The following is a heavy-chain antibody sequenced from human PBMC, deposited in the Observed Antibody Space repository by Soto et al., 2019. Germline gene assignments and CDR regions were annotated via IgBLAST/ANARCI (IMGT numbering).Heavy chain of an antibody. CDR1: GFTFSNCA. J-gene: IGHJ4*02. Sequence: EVQLLESGGGLVQPGGSLRLSCTASGFTFSNCAMNWVRQAPGKGLEWVSAISGSGGSTYYADSVKGRFTISRDNSKNTVYLQMNSLTAEDTAVYFCAKMSIWFGELFPYYFDYWGQGTLVTVSS. CDR3: AKMSIWFGELFPYYFDY. D-gene: IGHD3-10*01. V-gene: IGHV3-23*01. CDR2: ISGSGGST.